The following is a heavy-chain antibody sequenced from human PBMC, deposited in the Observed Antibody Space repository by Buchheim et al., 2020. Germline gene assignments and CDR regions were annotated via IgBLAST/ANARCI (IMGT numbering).Heavy chain of an antibody. J-gene: IGHJ4*02. Sequence: DVQLVESGGGLVMPGGSLTLSCVTYGFSFSPFGMTWVRQAPGKGLEWVATVGSGHHTFYADLVEGRFTVSRDNARSSVYLQLNSLRAEDTAVYFCARDFSGWSRDYWGQGTL. CDR2: VGSGHHT. V-gene: IGHV3-21*01. CDR1: GFSFSPFG. D-gene: IGHD6-19*01. CDR3: ARDFSGWSRDY.